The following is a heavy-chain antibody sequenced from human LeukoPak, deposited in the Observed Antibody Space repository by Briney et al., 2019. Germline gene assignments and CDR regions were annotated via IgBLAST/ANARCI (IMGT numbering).Heavy chain of an antibody. J-gene: IGHJ4*02. V-gene: IGHV1-18*01. CDR3: ARMMVRGVFDY. D-gene: IGHD3-10*01. Sequence: ASVTLSCKASGYTFTSYGISWVRQAPGQGLEWMGWISAYNGNTNYAQKLQGRVTMTTDTSTSTAYMELRSLRSDDTAVYYCARMMVRGVFDYWGQGTLVTVSS. CDR1: GYTFTSYG. CDR2: ISAYNGNT.